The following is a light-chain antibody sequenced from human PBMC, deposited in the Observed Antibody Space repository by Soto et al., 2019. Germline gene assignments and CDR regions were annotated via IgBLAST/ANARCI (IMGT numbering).Light chain of an antibody. Sequence: QAVVTQPPSVSGAPGQRVSISCTGSSSNIGAGYNVHWYQQLPGTAPKLLIYDNNNRPSGVPDRFSGSKSGTSASLAITGLQAEDEADYYCQSYDTSLTCFYVFGTGTKLTVL. CDR2: DNN. V-gene: IGLV1-40*01. J-gene: IGLJ1*01. CDR1: SSNIGAGYN. CDR3: QSYDTSLTCFYV.